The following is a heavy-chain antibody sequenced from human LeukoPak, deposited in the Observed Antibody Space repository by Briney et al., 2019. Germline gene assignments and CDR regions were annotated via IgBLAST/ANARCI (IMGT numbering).Heavy chain of an antibody. D-gene: IGHD3-3*01. CDR3: AKDHYWSIDY. V-gene: IGHV3-23*01. J-gene: IGHJ4*02. CDR2: IGNGGGST. Sequence: PGGSLRLSCAASGFSFITYAMSWVRQAPGKGLEWVSGIGNGGGSTYYADSVKGRFTISRDNSKNTLYLQMNSLRAEDTGVYYCAKDHYWSIDYWGRGTLVTVSS. CDR1: GFSFITYA.